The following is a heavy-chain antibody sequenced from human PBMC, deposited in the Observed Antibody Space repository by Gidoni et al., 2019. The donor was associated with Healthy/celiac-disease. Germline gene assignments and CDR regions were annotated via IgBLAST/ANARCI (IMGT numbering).Heavy chain of an antibody. CDR1: GFTFSSYR. D-gene: IGHD6-19*01. CDR2: ISSSSSYI. V-gene: IGHV3-21*01. CDR3: ARVAVAEFDY. Sequence: EVQLVESGGGLVKPGGSLRLSCAASGFTFSSYRMNWVRQAPGKGLEWLSSISSSSSYIYYADSVKGRFTISRDNAKNSLYLQMNSLRAEDTAVYYCARVAVAEFDYWGQGTLVTVSS. J-gene: IGHJ4*02.